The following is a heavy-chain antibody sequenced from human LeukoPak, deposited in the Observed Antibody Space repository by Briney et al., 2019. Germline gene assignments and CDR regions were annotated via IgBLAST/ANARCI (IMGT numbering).Heavy chain of an antibody. V-gene: IGHV1-69*13. J-gene: IGHJ2*01. CDR2: IIPIFGTA. D-gene: IGHD2-2*01. CDR3: ARDCSSTSCFDL. CDR1: GYTFTGYY. Sequence: SVKVSCKASGYTFTGYYMHWVRQAPGQGLEWMGGIIPIFGTANYAQKFQGRVTITADESTSTAYMELSSLRSEDTAVYYCARDCSSTSCFDLWGRGTLVTVSS.